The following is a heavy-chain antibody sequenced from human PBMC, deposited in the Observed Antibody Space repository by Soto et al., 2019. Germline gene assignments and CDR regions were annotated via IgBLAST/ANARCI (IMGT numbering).Heavy chain of an antibody. CDR3: ARDLLYYYGSGNPNWFDP. D-gene: IGHD3-10*01. CDR2: ISAYNGNT. CDR1: GYTFTSYG. J-gene: IGHJ5*02. Sequence: QVQLVQSGAEVKKPGASVKVSCKASGYTFTSYGISWVRQAPGQGLEWMGWISAYNGNTNYAQKLQGRVTMTTDTSTSTAYMELRSLRADDTSVYYGARDLLYYYGSGNPNWFDPWGQVTLLTVSS. V-gene: IGHV1-18*01.